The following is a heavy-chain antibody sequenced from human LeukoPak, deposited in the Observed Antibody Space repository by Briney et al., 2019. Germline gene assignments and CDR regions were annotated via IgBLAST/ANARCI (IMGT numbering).Heavy chain of an antibody. Sequence: SETLSLTCTVSGGSISSGSYYWGWIRQPPGKGLEWIGSISYSGNTYYNPSLKSRVTISVDTSKNQFSLRLSSVTAADRAVYYCTRQSGPMIRGARTFDYWGQGTLATVSS. CDR3: TRQSGPMIRGARTFDY. CDR1: GGSISSGSYY. D-gene: IGHD3-10*01. CDR2: ISYSGNT. J-gene: IGHJ4*02. V-gene: IGHV4-39*01.